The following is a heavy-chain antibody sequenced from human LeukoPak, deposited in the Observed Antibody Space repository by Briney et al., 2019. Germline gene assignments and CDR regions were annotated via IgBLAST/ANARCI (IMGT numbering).Heavy chain of an antibody. CDR2: HYSGSTT. CDR1: GFAVSANY. Sequence: GGSLRLSCAASGFAVSANYMNWVRQAPGKGLEWVSVHYSGSTTYYADSVKGRFTISRDNSKSMLYLQMNSLRAEDTAVYYCARLPAYYYGMDVWGQGTTVTVSS. J-gene: IGHJ6*02. CDR3: ARLPAYYYGMDV. V-gene: IGHV3-66*04.